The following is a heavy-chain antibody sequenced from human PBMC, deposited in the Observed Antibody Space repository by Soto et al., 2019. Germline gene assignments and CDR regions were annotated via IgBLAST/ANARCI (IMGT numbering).Heavy chain of an antibody. CDR2: ISGSGDRT. CDR1: GITISNYP. D-gene: IGHD3-22*01. J-gene: IGHJ4*02. Sequence: EVQLLESGGGLVQPGGSLRLSCAASGITISNYPMSWVRQAPGKGLDWVSGISGSGDRTYYADSAKGRCTISKDISRNSLSLQLDSLGVEDTAVYFCVKDDGGYPSTAPHWGQGILVTVSS. V-gene: IGHV3-23*01. CDR3: VKDDGGYPSTAPH.